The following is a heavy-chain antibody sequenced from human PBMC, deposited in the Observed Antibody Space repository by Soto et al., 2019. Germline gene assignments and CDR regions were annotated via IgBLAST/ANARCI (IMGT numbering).Heavy chain of an antibody. CDR1: GGSIISSSYY. Sequence: SETLSLTCTVSGGSIISSSYYLGCIRQPPWKGLELIGSIYYSGSTYYNPSLKSRVTISVDTSKNQFSLKLSSVTAADTAVYYCARHVRDSSRDYYYYGMDVWGQGTTVTVSS. CDR2: IYYSGST. CDR3: ARHVRDSSRDYYYYGMDV. D-gene: IGHD3-10*02. J-gene: IGHJ6*02. V-gene: IGHV4-39*01.